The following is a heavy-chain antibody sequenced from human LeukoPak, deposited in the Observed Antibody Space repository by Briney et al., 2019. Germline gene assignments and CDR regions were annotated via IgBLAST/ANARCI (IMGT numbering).Heavy chain of an antibody. CDR3: GRRGHYDSSGYYAPFDY. Sequence: SETLSLTCTVSGGFISRGGFYWSWLRHHPGKGLEWIGYIYCSWSAYYSPSLKRRVTISVDTSKNQSSLKLSSATAADTAEYYCGRRGHYDSSGYYAPFDYWGQGSLVTVSS. D-gene: IGHD3-22*01. CDR1: GGFISRGGFY. J-gene: IGHJ4*02. V-gene: IGHV4-31*03. CDR2: IYCSWSA.